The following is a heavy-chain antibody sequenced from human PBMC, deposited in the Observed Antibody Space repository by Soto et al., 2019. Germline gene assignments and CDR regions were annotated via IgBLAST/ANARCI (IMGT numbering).Heavy chain of an antibody. D-gene: IGHD3-3*01. CDR3: AKDLRLRFLEWLLDY. Sequence: GGSLRLSCAASEFMFSSYAMSWARQAPGKGLEWVSAISGSGGSTYYADSVKGRFTISRDNSKNTLYLQMNSLRAEDTAVYYCAKDLRLRFLEWLLDYWGQGTLVTVSS. V-gene: IGHV3-23*01. CDR2: ISGSGGST. CDR1: EFMFSSYA. J-gene: IGHJ4*02.